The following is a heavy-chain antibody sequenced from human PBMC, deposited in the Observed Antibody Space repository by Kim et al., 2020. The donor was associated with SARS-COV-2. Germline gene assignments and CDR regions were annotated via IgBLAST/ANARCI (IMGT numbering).Heavy chain of an antibody. Sequence: GGSLRLSCAASGFTFSSYAMHWVCQASGKGLEYVSAISSNGGSTYYANSVKGRFTISRDNSKNTLYLQMGSLRAEDMAVYYCARGELGEWALLGDYSAQRTLLTVSS. D-gene: IGHD1-26*01. J-gene: IGHJ4*02. V-gene: IGHV3-64*01. CDR1: GFTFSSYA. CDR2: ISSNGGST. CDR3: ARGELGEWALLGDY.